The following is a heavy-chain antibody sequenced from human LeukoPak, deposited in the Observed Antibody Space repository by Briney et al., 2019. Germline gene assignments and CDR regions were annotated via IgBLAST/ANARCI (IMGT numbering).Heavy chain of an antibody. D-gene: IGHD5-18*01. CDR1: GGSISSGSYY. CDR2: IYTSGST. Sequence: SETLSLTCTVSGGSISSGSYYWSWIRQPAGKGLEWIGRIYTSGSTNYNPSLKSRVTISVDTSKNQFSLKLSSVTAADTAVYYCAREGLDSYGSCYYYYYMDVWGKGTTVTVSS. CDR3: AREGLDSYGSCYYYYYMDV. J-gene: IGHJ6*03. V-gene: IGHV4-61*02.